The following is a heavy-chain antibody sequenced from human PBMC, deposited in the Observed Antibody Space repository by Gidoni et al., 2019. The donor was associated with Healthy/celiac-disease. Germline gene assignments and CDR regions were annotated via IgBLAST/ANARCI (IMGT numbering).Heavy chain of an antibody. V-gene: IGHV4-34*01. CDR3: AREKYYYDSSGPKNWFDP. J-gene: IGHJ5*02. D-gene: IGHD3-22*01. Sequence: QVQLQQWGAGLLKPSETLSLTCAVYGGSLSGYYWSWIRQPPGKGLEWIGEINHSGSTNYNPSLKSRVTISVETSKNQFSLKLSSVTAADTAVYYCAREKYYYDSSGPKNWFDPWGQGTLVTVSS. CDR2: INHSGST. CDR1: GGSLSGYY.